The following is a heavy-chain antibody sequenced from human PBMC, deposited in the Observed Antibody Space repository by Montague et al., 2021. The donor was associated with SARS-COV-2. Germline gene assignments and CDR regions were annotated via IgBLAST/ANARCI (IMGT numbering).Heavy chain of an antibody. D-gene: IGHD3-3*01. CDR2: IYYSGST. Sequence: TLSLTCTVSGGSISSGGYYWSWIRQHPGKGLEWIRYIYYSGSTYYNPSLKSRVTISVDTSKNQFSLKLSSVTAADTAVYYCARAVSITIFGVVGWFDPWGQGTLVTVSS. CDR3: ARAVSITIFGVVGWFDP. V-gene: IGHV4-31*03. CDR1: GGSISSGGYY. J-gene: IGHJ5*02.